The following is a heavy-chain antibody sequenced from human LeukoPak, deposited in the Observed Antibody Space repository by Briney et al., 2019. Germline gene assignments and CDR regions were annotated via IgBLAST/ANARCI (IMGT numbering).Heavy chain of an antibody. CDR1: GGSFSGYY. J-gene: IGHJ4*02. Sequence: PSETLSLTCAVYGGSFSGYYWSWIRQPPGKGLEWIGEINHSGSTNYNPSLKSRVTISVDTSKNQFPLKLSSVTAADTAVYYCARGVLYDYIWGSYRQGLDYWGQGTLVTVSS. D-gene: IGHD3-16*02. V-gene: IGHV4-34*01. CDR2: INHSGST. CDR3: ARGVLYDYIWGSYRQGLDY.